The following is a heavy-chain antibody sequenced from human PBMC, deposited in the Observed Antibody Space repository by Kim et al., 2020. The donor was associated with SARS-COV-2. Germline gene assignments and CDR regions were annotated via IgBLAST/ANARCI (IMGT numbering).Heavy chain of an antibody. V-gene: IGHV3-30*02. CDR3: AKLSGYDPPFDY. J-gene: IGHJ4*02. D-gene: IGHD5-12*01. Sequence: YYADSVKGRFTISRDNSKNTLYLQMNSLRAEDTAVYYCAKLSGYDPPFDYWGQGTLVTVSS.